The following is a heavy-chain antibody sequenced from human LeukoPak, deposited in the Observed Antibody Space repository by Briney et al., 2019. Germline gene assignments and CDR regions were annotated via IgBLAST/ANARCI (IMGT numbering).Heavy chain of an antibody. V-gene: IGHV3-7*01. Sequence: GGSLRLSCAASTFTLSSSMMTWGRQAPEEGPEWVAIIKPDGSERYYVDSVRGRFTISRDNAENSLYLQMNSLRVEDTAVYYCVTDENWKFAYWGQGTLVTVSS. CDR1: TFTLSSSM. J-gene: IGHJ4*02. CDR2: IKPDGSER. D-gene: IGHD1-1*01. CDR3: VTDENWKFAY.